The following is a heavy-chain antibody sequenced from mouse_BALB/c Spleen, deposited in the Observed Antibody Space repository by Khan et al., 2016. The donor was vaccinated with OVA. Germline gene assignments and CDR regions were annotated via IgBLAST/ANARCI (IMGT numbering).Heavy chain of an antibody. CDR3: TRSGWAACAY. CDR2: INPSDGGT. J-gene: IGHJ3*01. CDR1: GYTFTSYY. Sequence: QVQLKQSGAELVKPGASVKLSCKASGYTFTSYYMYWVKQRPGQGLEWIGGINPSDGGTNFNEKFKSKATLTVDKSSSTAYMQRSSLTSEDSAVYYCTRSGWAACAYWGQGTLVTVSA. V-gene: IGHV1S81*02. D-gene: IGHD1-1*02.